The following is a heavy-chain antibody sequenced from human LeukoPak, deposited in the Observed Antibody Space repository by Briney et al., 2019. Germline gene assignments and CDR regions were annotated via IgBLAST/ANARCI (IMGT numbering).Heavy chain of an antibody. CDR1: GGTFSSYA. D-gene: IGHD6-19*01. V-gene: IGHV1-69*05. CDR3: AVPGRPNPVAGTPFGLDY. J-gene: IGHJ4*02. Sequence: SVKVPCKASGGTFSSYAISWVRQAPGQGLEWMGRIIPIIGTANYAQKFQGRGTITTDESTSTAYMELSSLRSEDTAVYYCAVPGRPNPVAGTPFGLDYWGQGTLVTVSS. CDR2: IIPIIGTA.